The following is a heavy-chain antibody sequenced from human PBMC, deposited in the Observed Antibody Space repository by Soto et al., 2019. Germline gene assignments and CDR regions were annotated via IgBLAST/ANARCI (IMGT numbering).Heavy chain of an antibody. CDR2: IKQDGSEK. CDR1: GFIFSNYW. D-gene: IGHD3-10*01. J-gene: IGHJ5*02. Sequence: PGGSLRLSCAGSGFIFSNYWMSWVRQAPGKGLEWVANIKQDGSEKYYVDSVKGRFTISRDNAKKSLYLQMNSLRAEDTAVYYCAKDYRGNWFDPWGQGTLVTVSS. V-gene: IGHV3-7*05. CDR3: AKDYRGNWFDP.